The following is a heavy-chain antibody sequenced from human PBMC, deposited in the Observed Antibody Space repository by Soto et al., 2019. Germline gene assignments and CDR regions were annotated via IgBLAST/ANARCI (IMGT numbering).Heavy chain of an antibody. CDR3: ARQGSY. CDR1: IGSFTDHY. CDR2: INQTGST. V-gene: IGHV4-34*01. J-gene: IGHJ4*02. Sequence: PSETLSLTCAVFIGSFTDHYWTWVRQSPGKGLEWIGEINQTGSTYYNPSLKSRVTISLDTSKNQFSLKLSSVTATDTAVYYCARQGSYWGQGALVT.